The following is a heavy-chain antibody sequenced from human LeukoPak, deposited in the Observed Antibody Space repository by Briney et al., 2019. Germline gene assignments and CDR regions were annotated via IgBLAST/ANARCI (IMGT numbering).Heavy chain of an antibody. CDR3: ARDVGYCSGGSYCAGYNWFDP. Sequence: SETLSLTCTVSGGSISSGDYYWSWIRQPPGKGLEWIGHIYYSGSTYYNPSLKSRVTISVDTSKNQFSLKLSSVTAADTAVYYCARDVGYCSGGSYCAGYNWFDPWGQGTLVTVSS. J-gene: IGHJ5*02. CDR2: IYYSGST. CDR1: GGSISSGDYY. V-gene: IGHV4-30-4*08. D-gene: IGHD2-15*01.